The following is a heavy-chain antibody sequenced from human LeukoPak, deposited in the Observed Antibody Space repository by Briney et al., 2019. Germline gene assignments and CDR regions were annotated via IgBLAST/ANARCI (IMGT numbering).Heavy chain of an antibody. V-gene: IGHV4-59*12. CDR3: ARAPRGYSYGYTFYYYMDV. CDR2: IYYSGST. J-gene: IGHJ6*03. D-gene: IGHD5-18*01. CDR1: GGSISSYY. Sequence: TSETLSLTCTVSGGSISSYYWSWIRQPPGKGLEWIGYIYYSGSTNYNPSLKSRVTISVDTSKNQFSLKLSSVTAADTAVYYCARAPRGYSYGYTFYYYMDVWGKGTTVTVSS.